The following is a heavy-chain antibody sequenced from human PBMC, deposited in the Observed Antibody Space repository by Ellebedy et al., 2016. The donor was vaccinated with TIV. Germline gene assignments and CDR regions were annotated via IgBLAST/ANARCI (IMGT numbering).Heavy chain of an antibody. CDR2: ISYSGST. CDR3: ARVVWQQPVSYAFGI. D-gene: IGHD6-13*01. CDR1: GGSISPYY. V-gene: IGHV4-59*01. J-gene: IGHJ3*02. Sequence: MPGGSLRLSCTVSGGSISPYYWSWIRQPPGKGLEWIGYISYSGSTNYNPSLKSRVTISVDTSKNQFSLRLSSVTAADTAVYYCARVVWQQPVSYAFGIWGQGTMVTVSS.